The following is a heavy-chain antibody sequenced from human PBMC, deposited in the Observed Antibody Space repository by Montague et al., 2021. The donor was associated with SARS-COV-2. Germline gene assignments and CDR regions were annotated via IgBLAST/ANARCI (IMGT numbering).Heavy chain of an antibody. Sequence: SETLSLTCTVSGASISSRSYYWGWIRQPPGKGLEWIGFKYYSGRTYYNPTLKSRVTISVDTSKNQLSLKLSSVTAADTAVYYSATLPSSITIFGVVQGYYFDGWDQGSLGTVP. CDR1: GASISSRSYY. CDR2: KYYSGRT. V-gene: IGHV4-39*01. CDR3: ATLPSSITIFGVVQGYYFDG. D-gene: IGHD3-3*01. J-gene: IGHJ4*02.